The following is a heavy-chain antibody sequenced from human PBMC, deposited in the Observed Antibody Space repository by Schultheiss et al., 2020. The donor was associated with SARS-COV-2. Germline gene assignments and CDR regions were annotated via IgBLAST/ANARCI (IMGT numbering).Heavy chain of an antibody. CDR2: IYYSGST. V-gene: IGHV4-31*03. Sequence: SQTLSLTCTVSGGSISSGGYYWSWIRQHPGKGLEWIGYIYYSGSTYYNPSLKSRVTISVDTSKNHFSLKLTSVTAADTAMYYCARARIVGATRRREGCSVFDYWGQGTLVTVSS. D-gene: IGHD1-26*01. CDR3: ARARIVGATRRREGCSVFDY. CDR1: GGSISSGGYY. J-gene: IGHJ4*02.